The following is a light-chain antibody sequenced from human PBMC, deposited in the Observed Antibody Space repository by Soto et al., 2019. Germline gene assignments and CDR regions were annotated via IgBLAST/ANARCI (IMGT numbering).Light chain of an antibody. CDR2: GGS. V-gene: IGKV3-15*01. Sequence: EIVMTQSPATLSVSPGERATLSCRASQSISARLGWYQQRPGQAPRLLIYGGSNMATGVPARFSGSGSGTEFTLTISSLQSEDFAVYYCQQYNTWRSIPFGQGTRLEIK. J-gene: IGKJ5*01. CDR1: QSISAR. CDR3: QQYNTWRSIP.